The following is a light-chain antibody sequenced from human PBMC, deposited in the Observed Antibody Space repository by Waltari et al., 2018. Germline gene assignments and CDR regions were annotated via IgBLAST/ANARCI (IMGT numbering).Light chain of an antibody. V-gene: IGKV4-1*01. CDR3: QQYYGTFPT. CDR2: WAS. J-gene: IGKJ1*01. CDR1: LRVFYRSNNQNF. Sequence: DIVMTQSPDSLPVSLGDTVTIRSHPSLRVFYRSNNQNFLAWYQLKPGQPLKLLIYWASTRESGVPDRFSGSGSGTNFTLTISSLQAEDVAIYYCQQYYGTFPTFGQGTKLEI.